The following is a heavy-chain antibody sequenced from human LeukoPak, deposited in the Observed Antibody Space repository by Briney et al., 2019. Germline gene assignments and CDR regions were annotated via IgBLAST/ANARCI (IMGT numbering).Heavy chain of an antibody. V-gene: IGHV4-30-2*01. D-gene: IGHD1-1*01. J-gene: IGHJ5*02. CDR3: AREGGPQSLRGTFDP. CDR1: GGPISSGGYY. Sequence: SETLSLTCTVSGGPISSGGYYWSWIRQPPGKGLEWIGYIYHSVNTYYNPSLKSRVTISVDRSKAQFSLKLSSVTAADTAVYYCAREGGPQSLRGTFDPWGQGTLVTVSS. CDR2: IYHSVNT.